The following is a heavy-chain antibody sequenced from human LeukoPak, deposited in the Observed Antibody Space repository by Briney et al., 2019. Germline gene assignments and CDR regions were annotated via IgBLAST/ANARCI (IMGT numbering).Heavy chain of an antibody. CDR2: VSYDGSYK. CDR3: ARRDNGAPEYYYYMDV. J-gene: IGHJ6*03. V-gene: IGHV3-30*04. CDR1: GFTFHNYA. Sequence: GRSLRLSCAASGFTFHNYALHWGRQAPGKGLEWVAVVSYDGSYKDYADSVKGRFTISRDNSRNTLYLQMNSLRPQDTAVYYCARRDNGAPEYYYYMDVWGKGTTVTVSS. D-gene: IGHD4-17*01.